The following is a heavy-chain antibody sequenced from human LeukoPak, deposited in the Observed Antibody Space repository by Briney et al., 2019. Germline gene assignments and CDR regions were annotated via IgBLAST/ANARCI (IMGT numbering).Heavy chain of an antibody. CDR3: AGITMIVVAVETAGFDY. Sequence: SETLSLTCTVSGGSISSSSYYWGWIRQPPGKGLEWIGSIYYSGSTYYNPSLKSRVTISVDTSKNQFSLKLSSVTAADTAVYYCAGITMIVVAVETAGFDYWGQGTLVTVSS. V-gene: IGHV4-39*01. J-gene: IGHJ4*02. CDR1: GGSISSSSYY. CDR2: IYYSGST. D-gene: IGHD3-22*01.